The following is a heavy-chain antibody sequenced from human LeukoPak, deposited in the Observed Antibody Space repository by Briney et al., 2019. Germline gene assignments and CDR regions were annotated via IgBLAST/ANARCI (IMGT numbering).Heavy chain of an antibody. D-gene: IGHD1-14*01. J-gene: IGHJ4*02. Sequence: GGSLRLSCVASGFTLSSRDWMTWVRQAPGKGLEWVANIKQDGSEKSYVDSVKGRFTISRDNAKNSVDLQMNSLRVEDTAVYYCARGAWSENPFDYWGQGTLVTVSS. CDR2: IKQDGSEK. CDR1: GFTLSSRDW. CDR3: ARGAWSENPFDY. V-gene: IGHV3-7*01.